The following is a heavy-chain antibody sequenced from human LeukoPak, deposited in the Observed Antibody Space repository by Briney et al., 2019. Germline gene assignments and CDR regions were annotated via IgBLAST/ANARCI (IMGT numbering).Heavy chain of an antibody. CDR3: ARESGKFDY. V-gene: IGHV3-43*02. J-gene: IGHJ4*02. CDR1: GFTVSSNY. CDR2: ISGDGVST. Sequence: SGGSLRLSCAASGFTVSSNYMSWVRQAPGKGLEWVSLISGDGVSTFYADSVKGRFSISRDNSKNSLSLKMNSLRTEDTAMYYCARESGKFDYWGQGTLVAVSS.